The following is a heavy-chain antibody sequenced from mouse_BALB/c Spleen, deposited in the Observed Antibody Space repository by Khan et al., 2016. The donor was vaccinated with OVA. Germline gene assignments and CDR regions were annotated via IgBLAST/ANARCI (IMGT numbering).Heavy chain of an antibody. CDR3: ARRRIYDGYYGGALDD. Sequence: EVELVESGGGLVQPGGSRKLSCAASGFTFSNFGMHWIRQAPEKGLEWVAYISSGSSTIYYADTVKGRFTVSRDNPKNTLFLQMTSLRSEDTAIYYGARRRIYDGYYGGALDDWGQGDSVTVSS. J-gene: IGHJ4*01. CDR2: ISSGSSTI. CDR1: GFTFSNFG. D-gene: IGHD2-3*01. V-gene: IGHV5-17*02.